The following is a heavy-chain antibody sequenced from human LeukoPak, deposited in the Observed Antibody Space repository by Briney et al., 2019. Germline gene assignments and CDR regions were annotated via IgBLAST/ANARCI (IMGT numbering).Heavy chain of an antibody. D-gene: IGHD1-26*01. V-gene: IGHV4-59*08. J-gene: IGHJ3*02. CDR1: GGSLSSFY. CDR2: IYYSGST. Sequence: PSETLSLTCTVSGGSLSSFYWSWIRQPPGKGLEWIGYIYYSGSTNYNPSLKSRVTISVDTSKNQFSLKLSSVTAADTAVYYCARHSGSRDGFDIWGQGAMSPSPQ. CDR3: ARHSGSRDGFDI.